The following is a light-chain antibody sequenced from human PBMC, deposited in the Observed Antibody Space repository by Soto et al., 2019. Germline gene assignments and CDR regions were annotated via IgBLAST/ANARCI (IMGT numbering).Light chain of an antibody. CDR2: GAS. CDR1: QSINNRY. Sequence: EIVLTQSPGTLSLSPGERATLSCRASQSINNRYLAWYQQKPGQAPRLLLYGASSRATGIPDRFIGSGSGTDFTLTISRLEPEDFAVYYCQQFGSSPGFTFGPGTKVDI. V-gene: IGKV3-20*01. CDR3: QQFGSSPGFT. J-gene: IGKJ3*01.